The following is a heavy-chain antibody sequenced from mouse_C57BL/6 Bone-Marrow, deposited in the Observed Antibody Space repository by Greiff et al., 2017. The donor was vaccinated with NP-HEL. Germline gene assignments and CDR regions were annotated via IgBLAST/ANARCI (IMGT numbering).Heavy chain of an antibody. CDR3: ARRWDGPPY. CDR2: INPYNGGT. Sequence: EVQLQQSGPVLVKPGASVKMSCKASGYTFTDYYMNWVKQSHGKSLEWIGVINPYNGGTSYNQKFKGKATLTVDKSSSTAYMELNSLTSEDSAVYYCARRWDGPPYWGQGTLVTVSA. D-gene: IGHD4-1*01. J-gene: IGHJ3*01. CDR1: GYTFTDYY. V-gene: IGHV1-19*01.